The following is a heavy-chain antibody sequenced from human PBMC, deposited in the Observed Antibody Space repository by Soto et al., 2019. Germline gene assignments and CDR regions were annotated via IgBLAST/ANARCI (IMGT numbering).Heavy chain of an antibody. Sequence: ASVKVSCKASGYTFTSYGISWVRQAPGQGLEWMGWISAYNGNTNYAQKLQGRVTMTTDTSTSTAYMELRSLRSDDTAVYYCARGKWFGELLSNFDYWGQGTLVTVSS. J-gene: IGHJ4*02. CDR3: ARGKWFGELLSNFDY. CDR1: GYTFTSYG. V-gene: IGHV1-18*01. CDR2: ISAYNGNT. D-gene: IGHD3-10*01.